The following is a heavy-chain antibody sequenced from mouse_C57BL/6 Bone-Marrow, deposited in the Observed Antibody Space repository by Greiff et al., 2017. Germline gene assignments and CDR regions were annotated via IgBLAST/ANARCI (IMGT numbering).Heavy chain of an antibody. Sequence: VQLQQSGAELATPGASVKLSCKASGYTFTSYWMHWVKQRPGQGLEWIGYINPSSGYTKYNQKFKDKATLTADKSSSTAYMHLSSLTYEDSAVYYCLGYDGDYAIDYWGQGTSVTVSS. J-gene: IGHJ4*01. D-gene: IGHD2-2*01. CDR2: INPSSGYT. V-gene: IGHV1-7*01. CDR3: LGYDGDYAIDY. CDR1: GYTFTSYW.